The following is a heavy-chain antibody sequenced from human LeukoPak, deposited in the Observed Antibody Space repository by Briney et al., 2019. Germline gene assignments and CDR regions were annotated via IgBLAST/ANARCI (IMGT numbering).Heavy chain of an antibody. CDR3: AREFRGWWFDY. J-gene: IGHJ4*02. V-gene: IGHV3-30-3*01. CDR1: GFTFSNYA. Sequence: GGSLTLSCAAAGFTFSNYAMHLVLRAPGNVLEWVAIISYDGNNKYYADSVKGRFTISRDNSKNTLYLQMNSLREEDTAVYYCAREFRGWWFDYWGQGTLVTVSS. D-gene: IGHD6-19*01. CDR2: ISYDGNNK.